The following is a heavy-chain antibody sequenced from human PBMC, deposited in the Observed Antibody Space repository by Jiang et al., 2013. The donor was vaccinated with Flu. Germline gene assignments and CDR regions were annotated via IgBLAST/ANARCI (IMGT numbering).Heavy chain of an antibody. CDR1: GGSISSGGYY. Sequence: GLVKPSQTLSLTCTVSGGSISSGGYYWSWIRQHPGKGLEWIGYIYYSGSTYYNPSLKSRVTISVDTSKNQFSLKLSSVTAADTAVYYCARKGKLGDWKGGCVWFDPWGQGTLVTVSS. J-gene: IGHJ5*02. V-gene: IGHV4-31*03. CDR2: IYYSGST. D-gene: IGHD2-21*01. CDR3: ARKGKLGDWKGGCVWFDP.